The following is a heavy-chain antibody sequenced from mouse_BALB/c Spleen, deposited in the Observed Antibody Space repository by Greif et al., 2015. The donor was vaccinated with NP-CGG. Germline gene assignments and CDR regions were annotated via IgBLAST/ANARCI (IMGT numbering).Heavy chain of an antibody. CDR1: GYTFTSYW. J-gene: IGHJ4*01. Sequence: QVQLQQSGAELAKPGASVKMSCKASGYTFTSYWMHWVKQRPGQGLEWIGYINPSTGYTEYNQKFKDKATLTADKSSSTAYMQLSSLTSEDSAVYYCALYYYGSRDAMDYWGQGTSVTVSS. V-gene: IGHV1-7*01. D-gene: IGHD1-1*01. CDR3: ALYYYGSRDAMDY. CDR2: INPSTGYT.